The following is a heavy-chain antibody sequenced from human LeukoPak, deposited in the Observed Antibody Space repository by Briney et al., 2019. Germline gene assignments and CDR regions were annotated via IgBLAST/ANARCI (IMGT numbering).Heavy chain of an antibody. V-gene: IGHV1-18*01. J-gene: IGHJ4*02. CDR1: GYTXTSYG. CDR2: ISAYNGNT. D-gene: IGHD1-26*01. CDR3: ARATDRDSGSYYFIY. Sequence: ASVKVSCKASGYTXTSYGISWVRQNPGQGPEWMGWISAYNGNTNYAQKFQGRVTMTTDTSTSTAYMELRSLRSDDTAVYYCARATDRDSGSYYFIYWGQGTLVTVSS.